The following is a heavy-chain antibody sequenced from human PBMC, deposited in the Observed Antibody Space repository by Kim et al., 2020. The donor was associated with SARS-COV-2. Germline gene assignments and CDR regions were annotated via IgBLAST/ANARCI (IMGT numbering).Heavy chain of an antibody. D-gene: IGHD3-22*01. Sequence: SETLSLTCTVSGGSISSYYWSWIRQSPGKGLEWIGHSYYNGDTKYNPSLTSRVTISVDKSKNQFSQKMTSVTGADTAVYYCAREDYNTVYDSWFASWGQGTSVTAPS. CDR3: AREDYNTVYDSWFAS. V-gene: IGHV4-59*01. CDR2: SYYNGDT. J-gene: IGHJ5*01. CDR1: GGSISSYY.